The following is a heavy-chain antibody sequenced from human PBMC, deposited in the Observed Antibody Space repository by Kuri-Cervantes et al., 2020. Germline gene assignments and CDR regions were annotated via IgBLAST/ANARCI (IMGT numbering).Heavy chain of an antibody. V-gene: IGHV3-48*01. CDR3: ARDWSEQLWPTFDY. CDR1: GFTFSSYS. D-gene: IGHD5-18*01. CDR2: ITSRSSPI. Sequence: GESLKISCAASGFTFSSYSMNWVRQAPGKGLEWISYITSRSSPIYYADSVKGRFTISRDNAKNSLYLQMNSLRAEDTAVYYCARDWSEQLWPTFDYWGQGTLVTVSS. J-gene: IGHJ4*02.